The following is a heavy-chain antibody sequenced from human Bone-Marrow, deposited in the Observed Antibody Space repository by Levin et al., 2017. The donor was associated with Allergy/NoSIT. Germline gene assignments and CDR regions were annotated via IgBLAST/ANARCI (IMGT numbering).Heavy chain of an antibody. CDR3: ARVPGYYYDSAKFYV. J-gene: IGHJ6*02. CDR2: INSGGNT. V-gene: IGHV4-34*01. CDR1: GAFFSGHY. Sequence: NPSETLSLTCTYSGAFFSGHYWSWIRQAPGKGLEWIGDINSGGNTNYNPSLQGRTTLSVDTSKKQLSLTLRSVSAEDTAMYHCARVPGYYYDSAKFYVWGRGTSVTVSS. D-gene: IGHD3-10*01.